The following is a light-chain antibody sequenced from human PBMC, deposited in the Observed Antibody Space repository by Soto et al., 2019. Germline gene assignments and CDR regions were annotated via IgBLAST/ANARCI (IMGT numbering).Light chain of an antibody. Sequence: LTQPASVSGSPGQSIAISCTGTSSDVGGYNSASWYQQHPGKAPKLLIYDVSNRPSGVSNRFSGSKSGNTASLTISGLQAEDEADYYCSSYSTGGSYVFGTGTKVTVL. CDR2: DVS. V-gene: IGLV2-14*03. CDR1: SSDVGGYNS. CDR3: SSYSTGGSYV. J-gene: IGLJ1*01.